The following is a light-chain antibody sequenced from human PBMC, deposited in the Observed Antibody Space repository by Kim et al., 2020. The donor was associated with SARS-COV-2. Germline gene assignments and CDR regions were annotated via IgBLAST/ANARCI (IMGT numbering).Light chain of an antibody. CDR1: QSVSSNF. Sequence: EIVLTQSPGTLSLSPGERATLSCRASQSVSSNFLAWYQQKPGQAPRLLIYGASSRATGIPDRFSGSGSGTDFTLTISRLEPEDFVVYYCQQYGTSPPWTFGQGTKV. CDR3: QQYGTSPPWT. J-gene: IGKJ1*01. CDR2: GAS. V-gene: IGKV3-20*01.